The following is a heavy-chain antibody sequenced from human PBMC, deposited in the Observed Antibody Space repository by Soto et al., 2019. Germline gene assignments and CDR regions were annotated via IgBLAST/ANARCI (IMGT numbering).Heavy chain of an antibody. V-gene: IGHV3-33*01. CDR2: IWHDGGNK. CDR1: GFTFSSYG. CDR3: ARDGDVNTGFGKDY. Sequence: GGSLRLSCAASGFTFSSYGMHWVRQAPGKGLEWVAFIWHDGGNKFYAESVKGRVTISRDNSKNTLYLQMTSLSAEDTAMYYCARDGDVNTGFGKDYWGQGTLVTVSS. J-gene: IGHJ4*02. D-gene: IGHD3-16*01.